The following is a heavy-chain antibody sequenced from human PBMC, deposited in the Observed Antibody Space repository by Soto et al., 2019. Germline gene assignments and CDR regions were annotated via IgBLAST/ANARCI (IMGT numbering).Heavy chain of an antibody. V-gene: IGHV3-33*08. CDR1: GFTFSSYG. D-gene: IGHD6-19*01. CDR3: AREGAVAGSQDF. Sequence: GGSLRLSCAAFGFTFSSYGMHWVRQAPGKGLEWVAVIWYDGSSKYYSDSVKGRFTISRDNSNNTLYLQMNSLRVEDTAVYFCAREGAVAGSQDFWGQGTLVTVSS. CDR2: IWYDGSSK. J-gene: IGHJ4*02.